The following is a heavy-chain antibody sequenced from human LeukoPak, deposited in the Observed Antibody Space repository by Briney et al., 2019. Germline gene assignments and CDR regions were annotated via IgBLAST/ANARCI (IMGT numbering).Heavy chain of an antibody. Sequence: GASLKVSCKTSGYTFAGYYVHWVRQAPGQGLEWMGWINPNSGGTNYAQKFQGRVTMTRDTPIRTAYMELSRLRSDDTAVYYGARSPTTLSSNSSPFDYWGRGTLATVSS. CDR3: ARSPTTLSSNSSPFDY. D-gene: IGHD6-6*01. J-gene: IGHJ4*02. CDR1: GYTFAGYY. V-gene: IGHV1-2*02. CDR2: INPNSGGT.